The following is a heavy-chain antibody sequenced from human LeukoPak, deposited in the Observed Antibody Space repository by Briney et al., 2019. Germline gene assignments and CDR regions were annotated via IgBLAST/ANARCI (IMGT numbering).Heavy chain of an antibody. D-gene: IGHD6-19*01. J-gene: IGHJ4*02. Sequence: GGSLRLSCAASGCTFSSYAMSWVRQAPGKGLEWVSAISGSGGSTYYADSVKGRFTISRDNSKNTLYLQMDSLRAEDTAVYYCAKVGGSSGWYKYYFDYWGQGTLVTVSS. CDR2: ISGSGGST. CDR1: GCTFSSYA. CDR3: AKVGGSSGWYKYYFDY. V-gene: IGHV3-23*01.